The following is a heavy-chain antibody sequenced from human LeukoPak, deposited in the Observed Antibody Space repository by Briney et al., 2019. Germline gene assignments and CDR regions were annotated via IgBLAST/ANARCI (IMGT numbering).Heavy chain of an antibody. CDR3: ARESLGYGRNPFDY. D-gene: IGHD4-23*01. CDR1: GGSISSYY. CDR2: IYYSGST. Sequence: SETLSLTCTVSGGSISSYYWSWIRQPPGKGLEWIGYIYYSGSTNYNPFLKSRVTISVDTSKNQFSLKLSSVTAADTAVYYCARESLGYGRNPFDYWGQGTLVTVSS. V-gene: IGHV4-59*01. J-gene: IGHJ4*02.